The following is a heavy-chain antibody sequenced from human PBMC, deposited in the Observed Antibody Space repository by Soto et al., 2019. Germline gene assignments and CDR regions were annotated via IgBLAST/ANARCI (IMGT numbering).Heavy chain of an antibody. V-gene: IGHV1-69*13. CDR1: GGTFSSYA. J-gene: IGHJ4*02. D-gene: IGHD1-26*01. CDR2: IIPIFGTA. Sequence: RASVKVSCKASGGTFSSYAISWVRQAPGQGLEWMGGIIPIFGTANYAQKFQGRVTITADESTSTAYMELSSLRSEDTAVYYCASTPEWELAVSPYYFDYWGQGTLVTVSS. CDR3: ASTPEWELAVSPYYFDY.